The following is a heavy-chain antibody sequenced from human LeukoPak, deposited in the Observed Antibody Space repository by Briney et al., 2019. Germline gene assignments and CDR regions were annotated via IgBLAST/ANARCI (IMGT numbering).Heavy chain of an antibody. CDR3: ARERVAAFDI. J-gene: IGHJ3*02. V-gene: IGHV3-21*01. CDR2: ISGSSSNI. CDR1: GFTFSSYS. Sequence: SGGSLRLSCAASGFTFSSYSMNGVRQAPGKGREWVSSISGSSSNISSADSVKGRFTISRDNAKNSLYLQMNSLRAEDTAVFYCARERVAAFDIWGQGTMVTVSS.